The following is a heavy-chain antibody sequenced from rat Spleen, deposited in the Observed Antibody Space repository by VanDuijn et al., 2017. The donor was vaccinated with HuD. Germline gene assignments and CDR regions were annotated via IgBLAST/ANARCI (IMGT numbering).Heavy chain of an antibody. Sequence: EVQLQESGPGLVKPSQSLSLTCSVTGYSITSRYRWNWIRKFPGNKLEWMGYINSAGSTHYNPSLKSRISITRDTSKNQCFLQVNSVTTEDTATYYCARRHYGYTDYFDYWGQGVMVTVSS. J-gene: IGHJ2*01. V-gene: IGHV3-3*01. D-gene: IGHD1-9*01. CDR1: GYSITSRYR. CDR3: ARRHYGYTDYFDY. CDR2: INSAGST.